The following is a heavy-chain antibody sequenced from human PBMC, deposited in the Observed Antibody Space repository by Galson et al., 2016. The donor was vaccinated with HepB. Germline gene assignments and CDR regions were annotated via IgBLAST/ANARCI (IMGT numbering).Heavy chain of an antibody. V-gene: IGHV1-8*01. CDR1: GYTFSNYD. J-gene: IGHJ4*02. CDR3: ARSDSGYNLGASDY. CDR2: MNPSSGNT. D-gene: IGHD5-12*01. Sequence: SVKVSCKASGYTFSNYDITWVRQATGQGLEWMGWMNPSSGNTGYAQKFQGRVTMTTDTSTSTAYMELRGLRSDDTAVYYCARSDSGYNLGASDYWGQGTLVTVSS.